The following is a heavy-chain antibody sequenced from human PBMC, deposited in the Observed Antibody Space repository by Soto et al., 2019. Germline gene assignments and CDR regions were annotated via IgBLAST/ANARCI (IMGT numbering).Heavy chain of an antibody. CDR1: NGSLSSNY. D-gene: IGHD5-12*01. CDR2: IYYSGST. V-gene: IGHV4-59*12. J-gene: IGHJ6*02. CDR3: ARGQRLPYYYALDV. Sequence: PSETLSLTCTVSNGSLSSNYWSWIRQSPGKGLEWIGNIYYSGSTNYNPSLKSRVTISVDKSKNQFSLNLSSVTAADTAVYYCARGQRLPYYYALDVWGQGTTVTVSS.